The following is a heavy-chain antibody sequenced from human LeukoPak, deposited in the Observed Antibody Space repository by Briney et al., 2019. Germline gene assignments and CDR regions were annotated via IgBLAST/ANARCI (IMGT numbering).Heavy chain of an antibody. CDR3: ARDRAFYATDV. V-gene: IGHV4-59*01. D-gene: IGHD2/OR15-2a*01. CDR1: GGSISSYY. CDR2: VYYSGTT. Sequence: SETLSLTCSLSGGSISSYYWSWIRQAPGKGLEWIGNVYYSGTTNYNPSLESRVTISVDTSENHFSLRLRSVTAADTAVYFCARDRAFYATDVWGQGTTVIVSS. J-gene: IGHJ6*02.